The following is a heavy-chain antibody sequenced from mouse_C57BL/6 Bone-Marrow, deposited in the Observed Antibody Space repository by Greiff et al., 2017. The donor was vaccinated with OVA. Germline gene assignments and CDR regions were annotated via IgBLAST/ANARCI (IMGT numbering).Heavy chain of an antibody. CDR3: ARRRVWYYFDY. Sequence: EVNVVESGGDLVKPGGSLKLSCAASGFTFSSYGMSWVRQTPDKRLEWVATISSGGSYTYYPDSVKGRFTISRDNAKNTLYLQMSSLKSEDTAMYYCARRRVWYYFDYWGQGTTLTVSS. CDR2: ISSGGSYT. CDR1: GFTFSSYG. V-gene: IGHV5-6*02. J-gene: IGHJ2*01.